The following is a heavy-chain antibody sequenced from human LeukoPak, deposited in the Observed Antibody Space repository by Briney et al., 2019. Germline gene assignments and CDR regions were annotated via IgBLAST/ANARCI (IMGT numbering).Heavy chain of an antibody. Sequence: SETLSLTCTVSGGSISSYYWSWIRQPPGKGLEWIGYMSHSGSTNYNPSLKSRVTISLDTSKNQFSLKLTSVTAADTAVYYCARGRTSFDYWGQGTLVTVSS. CDR1: GGSISSYY. V-gene: IGHV4-59*01. CDR3: ARGRTSFDY. CDR2: MSHSGST. D-gene: IGHD4/OR15-4a*01. J-gene: IGHJ4*02.